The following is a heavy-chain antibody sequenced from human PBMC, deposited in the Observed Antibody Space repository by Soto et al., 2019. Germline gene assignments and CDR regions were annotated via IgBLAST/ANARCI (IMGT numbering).Heavy chain of an antibody. J-gene: IGHJ5*02. Sequence: PSETLSLTCTVSGGSISSYYWSWIRQPPGKGLEWIGYIYYSGSTNYNPSLKSRVTISVDTSKNPFSLKLSSVTAADTAVYYCAREPAIIGGWFDPCGQGPLATVAS. D-gene: IGHD3-10*01. CDR1: GGSISSYY. CDR2: IYYSGST. V-gene: IGHV4-59*01. CDR3: AREPAIIGGWFDP.